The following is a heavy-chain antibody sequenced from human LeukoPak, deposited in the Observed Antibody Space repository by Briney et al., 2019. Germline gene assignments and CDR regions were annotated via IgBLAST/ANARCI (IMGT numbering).Heavy chain of an antibody. J-gene: IGHJ4*02. Sequence: GGSLRLSCAASGFTFSSYAMSWVRQAPGKGLEWVSAISGSGGSTYYADSVKGRFTISRDNSKNTLYLQMNSLRAEDTAVYYCATTKIWSGYYSSGYYFDYWGQGTLVTVSS. CDR1: GFTFSSYA. V-gene: IGHV3-23*01. CDR3: ATTKIWSGYYSSGYYFDY. D-gene: IGHD3-3*01. CDR2: ISGSGGST.